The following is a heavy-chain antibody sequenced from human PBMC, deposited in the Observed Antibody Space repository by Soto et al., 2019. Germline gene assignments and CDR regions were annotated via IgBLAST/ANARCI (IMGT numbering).Heavy chain of an antibody. CDR1: GFTFSSYA. CDR3: ARDRKVRGVIITGCYFDY. CDR2: ISYDGSNK. J-gene: IGHJ4*02. V-gene: IGHV3-30-3*01. D-gene: IGHD3-10*01. Sequence: GGSLRLSCAASGFTFSSYAMHWVRQAPGKGLEWVAVISYDGSNKYYADSVKGRFTISRDNSKNTLYLQMNSLRAEDTAVYYCARDRKVRGVIITGCYFDYWGQGTLVTVSS.